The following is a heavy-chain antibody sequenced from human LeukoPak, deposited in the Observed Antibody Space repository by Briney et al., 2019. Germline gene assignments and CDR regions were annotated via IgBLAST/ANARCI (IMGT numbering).Heavy chain of an antibody. CDR1: GFTVSSNY. V-gene: IGHV3-66*01. CDR3: ATSSSRILDY. CDR2: IYRDGST. J-gene: IGHJ4*02. Sequence: GGSLRLSCAASGFTVSSNYMYWVRQAPGKGLEWVSVIYRDGSTYYADSVKGRFTISRDNSKNTLYLQMNSLRAEDTAVYYCATSSSRILDYWGRGTLVTVSS. D-gene: IGHD6-6*01.